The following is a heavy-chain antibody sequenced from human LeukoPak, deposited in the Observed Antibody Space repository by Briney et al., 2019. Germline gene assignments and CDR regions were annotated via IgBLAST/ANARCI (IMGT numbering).Heavy chain of an antibody. V-gene: IGHV4-34*01. CDR1: GGSFSGYY. D-gene: IGHD6-13*01. Sequence: PSETLSLTCAVYGGSFSGYYWRWIRQPPGKGLEWIGEINHSGSTNYNPSLKSRVTISVDTSKNQFSLKLSSVTAADTAVYYCARRRAEGGSNGHYNWFDPWGQGILVTVSS. J-gene: IGHJ5*02. CDR3: ARRRAEGGSNGHYNWFDP. CDR2: INHSGST.